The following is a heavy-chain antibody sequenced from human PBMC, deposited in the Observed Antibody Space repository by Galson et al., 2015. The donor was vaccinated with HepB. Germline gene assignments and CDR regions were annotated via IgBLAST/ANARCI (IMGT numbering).Heavy chain of an antibody. Sequence: SVKVSCKASGYIFTRYGIYWVRQAPGQRFEWMGWINTGNGNTEYSQKFQGRVTIIKDTSASTTYMELSSLRSEDTAVYYCARVGYDLLTGYSRGWFDPWGQGTLVTVSS. CDR2: INTGNGNT. CDR1: GYIFTRYG. J-gene: IGHJ5*02. D-gene: IGHD3-9*01. V-gene: IGHV1-3*04. CDR3: ARVGYDLLTGYSRGWFDP.